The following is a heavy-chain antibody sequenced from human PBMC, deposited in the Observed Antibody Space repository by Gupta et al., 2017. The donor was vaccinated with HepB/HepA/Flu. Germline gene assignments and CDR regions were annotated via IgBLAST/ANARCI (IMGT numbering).Heavy chain of an antibody. V-gene: IGHV2-5*01. CDR2: IYWNDDK. D-gene: IGHD1-1*01. CDR1: GFSLSTSGVG. J-gene: IGHJ4*02. CDR3: AHAQLVRYYFDY. Sequence: QITLKESGPTLVKPTQTLTLTCTFSGFSLSTSGVGVGWIRQPPGKALEWLALIYWNDDKRYSPSLKSRLTITKDTSKNQVVLTMTNMEPVDTATYYCAHAQLVRYYFDYWGQGTLVTVSS.